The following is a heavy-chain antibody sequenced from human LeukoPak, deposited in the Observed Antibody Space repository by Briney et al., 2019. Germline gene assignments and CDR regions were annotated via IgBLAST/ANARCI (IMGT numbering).Heavy chain of an antibody. CDR3: ARTAYSDYSLGF. CDR1: GFTFSNYW. V-gene: IGHV3-74*01. Sequence: GGSLRLSCAASGFTFSNYWMHWVRQAPGKGLVWVSRISSDGSSTSYADSVKGRFTISRDNAKNTLYLQMNSLRAEDAAVYYCARTAYSDYSLGFWGQGTLVTVSS. J-gene: IGHJ4*02. CDR2: ISSDGSST. D-gene: IGHD5-12*01.